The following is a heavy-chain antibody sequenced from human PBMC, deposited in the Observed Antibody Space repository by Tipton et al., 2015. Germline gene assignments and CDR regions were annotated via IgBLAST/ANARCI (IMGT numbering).Heavy chain of an antibody. D-gene: IGHD4-23*01. J-gene: IGHJ4*02. V-gene: IGHV4-61*01. CDR3: ARARGRHGGLFDS. Sequence: TLSLTCSVSGGSVSSANYYWSWIRQPPGKELQWIGDIQYSGGTNYNPSLESRVSMSVDSSKTQFSLEMRSVTATDTAVYYCARARGRHGGLFDSWGQGTLDTVSS. CDR2: IQYSGGT. CDR1: GGSVSSANYY.